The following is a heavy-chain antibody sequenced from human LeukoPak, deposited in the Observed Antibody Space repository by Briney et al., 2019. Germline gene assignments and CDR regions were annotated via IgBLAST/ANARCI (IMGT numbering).Heavy chain of an antibody. J-gene: IGHJ4*02. CDR1: GVSISSHY. Sequence: SETLSLTCTVSGVSISSHYWSWIRQSPGKGLEWIGNIYYTGSTNYNPSLKSRVAISIDTSKNQFSLNLHSVTAADAAMYYCASAGNPHYFDFWGQGPLVTVSS. CDR3: ASAGNPHYFDF. CDR2: IYYTGST. V-gene: IGHV4-59*11.